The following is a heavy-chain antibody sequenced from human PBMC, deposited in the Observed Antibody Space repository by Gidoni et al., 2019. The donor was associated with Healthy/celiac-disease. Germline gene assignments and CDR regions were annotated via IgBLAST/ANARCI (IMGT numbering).Heavy chain of an antibody. J-gene: IGHJ4*02. Sequence: EVQLVESGGGLVQPGGSLRLSCAASGFTFSSYSMNWVRQAPGKGLEWVSYISRSSSTIYYADSGKGRFTISRDNAKNSLYLQMNSLGDEDTAVYYCARGDGRDGYNYDYWGQGTLVTVSS. CDR1: GFTFSSYS. CDR2: ISRSSSTI. D-gene: IGHD5-12*01. V-gene: IGHV3-48*02. CDR3: ARGDGRDGYNYDY.